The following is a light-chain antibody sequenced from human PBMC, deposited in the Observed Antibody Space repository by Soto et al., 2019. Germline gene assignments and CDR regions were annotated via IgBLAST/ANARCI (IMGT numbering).Light chain of an antibody. CDR3: SSYTSTNFVI. J-gene: IGLJ2*01. CDR2: DVS. V-gene: IGLV2-14*01. Sequence: QSALTQPASVSGSPGQSITISCTGSGGDIGDYKYVSWYKQHPGKAPKLMIYDVSNRPSGVSNRFSASKSGNTASQTISGLQAEDEADYYCSSYTSTNFVIFGGGTQLTVL. CDR1: GGDIGDYKY.